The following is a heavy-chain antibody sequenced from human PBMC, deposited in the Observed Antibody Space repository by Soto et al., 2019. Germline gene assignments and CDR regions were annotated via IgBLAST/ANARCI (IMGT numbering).Heavy chain of an antibody. CDR3: ARGSGFESFDY. J-gene: IGHJ4*02. CDR1: GGSISTFY. Sequence: PSETLSLTCSVSGGSISTFYWSWVRQSPGKGLQWIGYIYSTGTTNFNPSLKSRVTISVDTAKNQFSLRLSSVTAADTAVYYCARGSGFESFDYWGQGTLVTVSS. V-gene: IGHV4-59*01. CDR2: IYSTGTT. D-gene: IGHD6-19*01.